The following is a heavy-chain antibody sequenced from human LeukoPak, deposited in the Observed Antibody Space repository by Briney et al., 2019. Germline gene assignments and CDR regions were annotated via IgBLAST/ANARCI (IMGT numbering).Heavy chain of an antibody. CDR2: INSDGSST. V-gene: IGHV3-74*01. D-gene: IGHD6-6*01. CDR1: GFTFSSYW. J-gene: IGHJ6*02. CDR3: ARIQIAARPGYYYYGMDV. Sequence: GGSLRLSCAASGFTFSSYWMHWVRQAPGKGLVWVSRINSDGSSTNYADSVKGRFTISRDNAKNTLYLQMNSLRAEDTAVYYCARIQIAARPGYYYYGMDVWGQGTTVTVSS.